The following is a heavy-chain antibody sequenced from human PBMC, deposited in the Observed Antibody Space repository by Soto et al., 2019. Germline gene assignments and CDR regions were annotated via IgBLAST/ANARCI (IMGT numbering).Heavy chain of an antibody. CDR2: IYHSGST. CDR1: GGSISSSNC. CDR3: ARVSGSCYCGMDV. Sequence: QVQLQESGPGLVKPSGTLSLTCAVSGGSISSSNCWSWVRQPPGKGLEWIGEIYHSGSTNLNPSLKSRVTISVDKSKNQFSLKLNSVTAADTAVYYCARVSGSCYCGMDVWGQGTTVTVSS. J-gene: IGHJ6*02. V-gene: IGHV4-4*02.